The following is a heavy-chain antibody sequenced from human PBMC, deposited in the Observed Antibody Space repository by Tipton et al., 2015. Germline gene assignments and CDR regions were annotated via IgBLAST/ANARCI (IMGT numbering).Heavy chain of an antibody. CDR1: GYSISSGYY. CDR3: ACQDYDSLTRDYQTVDY. J-gene: IGHJ4*02. Sequence: LRLSCDVSGYSISSGYYWGWIRQPPGKGLEWIGSISHSGNTYYNPSLKSRVTMSRDTSKNQVSPRLSSVTAADTAVYYCACQDYDSLTRDYQTVDYWGQGTLVTVSS. D-gene: IGHD3-9*01. CDR2: ISHSGNT. V-gene: IGHV4-38-2*01.